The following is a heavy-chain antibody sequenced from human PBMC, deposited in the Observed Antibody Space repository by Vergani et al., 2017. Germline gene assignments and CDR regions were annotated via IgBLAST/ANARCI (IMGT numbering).Heavy chain of an antibody. V-gene: IGHV3-21*01. Sequence: EVQLVESGGGLVKPGGSLRLSCAASGFTFSSYSMNWVRQAPWKGLVWVSSISSSSSYIYYADSVKGRFAISRDNAKNSLYLQMNSLRAEDTAVYYCAREFTVPAAEYYYGMDVWGQGTTVTVSS. J-gene: IGHJ6*02. CDR2: ISSSSSYI. CDR3: AREFTVPAAEYYYGMDV. CDR1: GFTFSSYS. D-gene: IGHD2-2*01.